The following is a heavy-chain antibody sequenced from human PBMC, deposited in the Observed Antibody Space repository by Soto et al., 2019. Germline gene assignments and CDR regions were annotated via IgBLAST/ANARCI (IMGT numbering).Heavy chain of an antibody. CDR3: ARRFSGAAGDAFDI. J-gene: IGHJ3*02. CDR1: GFTFSSYG. V-gene: IGHV3-33*01. D-gene: IGHD6-13*01. CDR2: IWYDGSNK. Sequence: GGSLRLSCAASGFTFSSYGMHWVRQAPGKGLEWVAVIWYDGSNKYYADSVKGRFTISRDNSKNTLYLQMNSLRAEDTAVYYCARRFSGAAGDAFDIWGQGTMVTVSS.